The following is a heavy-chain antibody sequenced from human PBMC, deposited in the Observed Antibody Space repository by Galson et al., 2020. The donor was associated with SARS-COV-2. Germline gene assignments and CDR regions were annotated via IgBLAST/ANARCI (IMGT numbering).Heavy chain of an antibody. CDR2: ISHDGKIQ. Sequence: QLGESLKISCAASGFTLTNYAMHWVRQAPGKGLEWLTVISHDGKIQVYADSVKGRFTISRDNSGNMVFLQIVSLRPDDTALYYCTRDVSGGASDIWGQGTMVTVSS. CDR1: GFTLTNYA. D-gene: IGHD1-26*01. J-gene: IGHJ3*02. CDR3: TRDVSGGASDI. V-gene: IGHV3-30*04.